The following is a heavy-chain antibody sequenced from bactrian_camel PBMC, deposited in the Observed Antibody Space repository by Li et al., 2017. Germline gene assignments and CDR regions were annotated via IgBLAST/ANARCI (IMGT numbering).Heavy chain of an antibody. CDR2: ISPASRNS. J-gene: IGHJ4*01. V-gene: IGHV3S31*01. Sequence: VQLVESGGGSVQAGGSLRLSCAASGYTACMAWFRQAPANEREAVATISPASRNSYYADSVKGRFTITRHNANNTLYLQMNSLKPEDTATYYCAATPWRYQDCFRGKQYNYYGQGTQVTVS. D-gene: IGHD5*01. CDR1: GYTAC. CDR3: AATPWRYQDCFRGKQYNY.